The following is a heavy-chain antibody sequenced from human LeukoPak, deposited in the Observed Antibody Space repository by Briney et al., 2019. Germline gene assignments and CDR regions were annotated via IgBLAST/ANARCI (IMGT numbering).Heavy chain of an antibody. CDR1: GFTFSSYW. D-gene: IGHD3-22*01. CDR2: IKQDGSEK. Sequence: GSLRLACAASGFTFSSYWMSWVRQAPGKGLEWVANIKQDGSEKYYVDSVKGRFTISRDNAKNSLYLQMNSLRAEDTAVYYCARATYDSSTYFDYWGQGTLVTVSS. CDR3: ARATYDSSTYFDY. J-gene: IGHJ4*02. V-gene: IGHV3-7*05.